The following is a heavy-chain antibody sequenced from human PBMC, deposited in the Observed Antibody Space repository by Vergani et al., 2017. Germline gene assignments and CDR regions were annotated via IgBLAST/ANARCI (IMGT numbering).Heavy chain of an antibody. CDR3: AGHSTVEWLVKLGWIDP. J-gene: IGHJ5*02. CDR1: GASIRSSNYY. D-gene: IGHD6-19*01. Sequence: QLQLQESGPGLVKPSATLSLTCSVSGASIRSSNYYWGWIRQPPGKGLEWIASIYYSGSTYYNPSLKSRVTISVDTSKNQFSLKLSAVTAADTVVYFCAGHSTVEWLVKLGWIDPWGQGILVTVSS. V-gene: IGHV4-39*01. CDR2: IYYSGST.